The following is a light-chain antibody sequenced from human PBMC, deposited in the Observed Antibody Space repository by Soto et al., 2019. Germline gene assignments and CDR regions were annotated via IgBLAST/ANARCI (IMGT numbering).Light chain of an antibody. CDR3: SSYTSSITHYV. J-gene: IGLJ1*01. V-gene: IGLV2-14*01. CDR1: SSDVGDYNY. Sequence: QSALTQPASVSGSPGQSITISCTGTSSDVGDYNYVSWYQQHPGKAPKLMIYDVSNRPSGVSNRFSGSKSGDTASLTISGLQAEDEADYYCSSYTSSITHYVFGTGTKVTVL. CDR2: DVS.